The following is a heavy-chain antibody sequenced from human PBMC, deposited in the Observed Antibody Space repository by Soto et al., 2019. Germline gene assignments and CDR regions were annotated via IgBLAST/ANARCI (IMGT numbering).Heavy chain of an antibody. CDR1: GGSISSSSYY. CDR3: ASPYSSRLSGYYGMDV. Sequence: QLQLLESGPGLVKPSETLSLTCTVSGGSISSSSYYWGWIRQPPGKGLEWIGSIYYSGSTYYNPSLKSRVTISVDTSKNQFSLKLSSVTAADTAVYYYASPYSSRLSGYYGMDVWGQGTTVTVSS. D-gene: IGHD6-13*01. CDR2: IYYSGST. J-gene: IGHJ6*02. V-gene: IGHV4-39*01.